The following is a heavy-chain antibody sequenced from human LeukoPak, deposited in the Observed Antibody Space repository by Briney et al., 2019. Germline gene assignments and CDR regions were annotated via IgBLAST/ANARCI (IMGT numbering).Heavy chain of an antibody. CDR2: ISSSGSTI. Sequence: PGGSLRLSCAASGFTFSDYYMSWIRQAPGKGLDWVSYISSSGSTIYYADSVKGRFTISRDNAKNSLYLQMNSLRAEDTAVYYCARVYWRIAVAGWYFDYWGQGTLVTVSS. J-gene: IGHJ4*02. D-gene: IGHD6-19*01. CDR3: ARVYWRIAVAGWYFDY. CDR1: GFTFSDYY. V-gene: IGHV3-11*04.